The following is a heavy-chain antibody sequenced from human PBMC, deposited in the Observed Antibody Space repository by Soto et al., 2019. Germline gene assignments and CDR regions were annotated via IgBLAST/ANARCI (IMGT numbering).Heavy chain of an antibody. J-gene: IGHJ4*02. CDR1: GFTFSSYA. D-gene: IGHD4-17*01. CDR3: AKDLLTTLTTGVDY. CDR2: ISGSGSST. Sequence: GGSLRLSCAASGFTFSSYAMSWVRQAPGEGLEWVSAISGSGSSTYYTDSVKGRFTISRDNSKNTLSLQMNSLRAEDTAVYYCAKDLLTTLTTGVDYWGQGTLVTVSS. V-gene: IGHV3-23*01.